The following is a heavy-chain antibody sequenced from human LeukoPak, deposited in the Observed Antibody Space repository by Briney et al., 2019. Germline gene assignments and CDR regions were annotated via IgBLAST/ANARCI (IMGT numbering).Heavy chain of an antibody. D-gene: IGHD2-2*01. CDR3: ASEYCSSTSCYADY. J-gene: IGHJ4*02. CDR1: GGTFSSYA. V-gene: IGHV1-2*02. CDR2: IYPDSGGT. Sequence: ASVKVSCKASGGTFSSYAISWVRQAPGQGLEWMGWIYPDSGGTNYAQKFQGRVTMTIDTSISTAYMELSRLRSDDTAVYYCASEYCSSTSCYADYWGQGTLVTVSS.